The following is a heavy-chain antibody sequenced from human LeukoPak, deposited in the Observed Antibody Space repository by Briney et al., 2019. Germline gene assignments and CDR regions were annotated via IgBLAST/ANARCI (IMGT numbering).Heavy chain of an antibody. Sequence: GGSLRLSCAASGFTFSSFAMSWVRQAPGKGLEWVSTISDSGGYTYYADSVKGRFTISRDNSKNTLYLHMNSLRAEDTAVYYCAKLGNFASGSYSDWGQGTLVTVSS. D-gene: IGHD3-10*01. CDR1: GFTFSSFA. CDR2: ISDSGGYT. V-gene: IGHV3-23*01. J-gene: IGHJ4*02. CDR3: AKLGNFASGSYSD.